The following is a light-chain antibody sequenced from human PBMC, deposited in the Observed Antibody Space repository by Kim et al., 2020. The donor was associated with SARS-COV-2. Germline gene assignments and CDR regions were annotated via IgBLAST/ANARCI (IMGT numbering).Light chain of an antibody. J-gene: IGKJ4*01. CDR2: AIS. Sequence: DIQLTQSPSFMSASMGGTVTITCLASQGISRYLSWYQQKAGKAPQLLIYAISTLQSGVPSRFSGSGTGMEFTLTITNLQPEDFATYYCQHLAFGGGTKVDIK. CDR3: QHLA. CDR1: QGISRY. V-gene: IGKV1-9*01.